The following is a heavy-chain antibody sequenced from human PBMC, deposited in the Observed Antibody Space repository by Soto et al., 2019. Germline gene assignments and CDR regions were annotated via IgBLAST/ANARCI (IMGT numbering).Heavy chain of an antibody. D-gene: IGHD1-7*01. V-gene: IGHV3-53*01. CDR3: VRGFTRPNTNYFDP. Sequence: XVSLRLSCAASGFTASTFSMNWIRQAPGKGPEWVSVIYSETTGCSTYYADSVKGRFTISRDNSKNSLDLQMNNLRAEDTGLYYCVRGFTRPNTNYFDPWAQGIWVTVSS. CDR2: IYSETTGCST. CDR1: GFTASTFS. J-gene: IGHJ5*02.